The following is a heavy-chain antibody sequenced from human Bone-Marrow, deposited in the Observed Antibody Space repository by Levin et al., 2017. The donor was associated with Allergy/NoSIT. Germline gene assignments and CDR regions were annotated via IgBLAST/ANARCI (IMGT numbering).Heavy chain of an antibody. J-gene: IGHJ4*02. V-gene: IGHV4-34*01. CDR3: ARGERVAVAGMGLGVFDY. Sequence: TPSETLSLTCAVYGGSFSGYYWSWIRQPPGKGLEWIGEINHSGSTNYNPSLKSRVTISVDTSKNQFSLKLSSVTAADTAVYYCARGERVAVAGMGLGVFDYWGQGTLVTVSS. CDR1: GGSFSGYY. D-gene: IGHD6-19*01. CDR2: INHSGST.